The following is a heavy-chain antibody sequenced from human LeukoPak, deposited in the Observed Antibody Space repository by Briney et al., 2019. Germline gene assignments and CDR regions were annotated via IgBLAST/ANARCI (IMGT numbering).Heavy chain of an antibody. CDR1: GFTFSNFW. V-gene: IGHV3-7*03. Sequence: PGGSLRLSCTASGFTFSNFWMGWVRQAPGKGLEWVANIKQDETEKFYLGSVKGRFTISRDNAKNSLYLQMNSLRAEDTAVYYCAKDRNFDYWGQGTLVTVSS. CDR2: IKQDETEK. CDR3: AKDRNFDY. J-gene: IGHJ4*02.